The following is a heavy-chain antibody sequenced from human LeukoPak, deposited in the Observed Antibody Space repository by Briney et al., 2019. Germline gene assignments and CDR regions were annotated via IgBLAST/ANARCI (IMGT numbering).Heavy chain of an antibody. V-gene: IGHV3-23*01. CDR1: GFTFNNYA. CDR3: AKDAYDISGYCPY. CDR2: ISGYGGST. D-gene: IGHD3-22*01. J-gene: IGHJ4*02. Sequence: GGSLRLSCAASGFTFNNYAMSWVRQAPGKGLEWVSTISGYGGSTYHADSVKGRFTISRDNSKNTLYLQMKSLRAEDTAVYYCAKDAYDISGYCPYWGQGTLVTVSS.